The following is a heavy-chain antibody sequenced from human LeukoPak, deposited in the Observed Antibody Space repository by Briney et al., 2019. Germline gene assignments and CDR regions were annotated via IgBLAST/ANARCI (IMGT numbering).Heavy chain of an antibody. CDR3: AREPEYYFDY. V-gene: IGHV1-69*05. CDR2: IIPIFGTA. CDR1: GGTFSSYA. Sequence: SVKVSCKASGGTFSSYAISWVRQAPGQGLEWMGRIIPIFGTANYAQKFQGRVTITTDEPTSTAYMELSSLRSEDTAVYYCAREPEYYFDYWGQGTLVTVSS. J-gene: IGHJ4*02.